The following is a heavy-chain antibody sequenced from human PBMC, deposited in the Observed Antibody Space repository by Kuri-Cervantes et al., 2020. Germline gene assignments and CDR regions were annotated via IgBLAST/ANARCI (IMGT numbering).Heavy chain of an antibody. V-gene: IGHV3-21*01. Sequence: GESLKISCAASGFTFSSYSMNWVRQAPGKGLEWVSSISSSSSYIYYADSVKGRFTISRDNAKNTLYLQIYSLRVEDTAVYYCARESAGGDPDYWGQGTLVTVSS. J-gene: IGHJ4*02. CDR1: GFTFSSYS. CDR2: ISSSSSYI. D-gene: IGHD4-17*01. CDR3: ARESAGGDPDY.